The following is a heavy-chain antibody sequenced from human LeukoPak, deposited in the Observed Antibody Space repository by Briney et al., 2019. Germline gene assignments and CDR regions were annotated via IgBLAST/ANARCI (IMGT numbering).Heavy chain of an antibody. CDR3: ARGEYSYGTHYFDY. Sequence: PGGPLRLPCAASGFTFSSYWKHWVRQAPGKGLVWVSRINSDGSSTSYADSVKGRFTITRDNAKNTLYLQMNSLRAEDTAVYYCARGEYSYGTHYFDYWGQGTLVTVSS. J-gene: IGHJ4*02. CDR2: INSDGSST. V-gene: IGHV3-74*01. CDR1: GFTFSSYW. D-gene: IGHD5-18*01.